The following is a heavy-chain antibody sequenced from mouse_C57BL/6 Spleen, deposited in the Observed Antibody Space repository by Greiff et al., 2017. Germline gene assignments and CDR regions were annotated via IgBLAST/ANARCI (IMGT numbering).Heavy chain of an antibody. J-gene: IGHJ2*01. D-gene: IGHD1-1*01. V-gene: IGHV1-55*01. CDR2: IYPGSGST. Sequence: QVQLQQPGAELVKPGASVKMSCKASGYTFTSYWITWVKQRPGQGLEWIGDIYPGSGSTNYNEKFKSKATLTVDTSSSTAYMQLSSLTSEDSAVYYCAREGVITTVPYYFDYWGQGTTLTVSS. CDR1: GYTFTSYW. CDR3: AREGVITTVPYYFDY.